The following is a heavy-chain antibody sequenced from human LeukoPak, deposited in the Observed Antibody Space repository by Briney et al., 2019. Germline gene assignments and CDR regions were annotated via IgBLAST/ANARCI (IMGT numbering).Heavy chain of an antibody. J-gene: IGHJ4*02. V-gene: IGHV3-48*01. CDR2: ISSSSSTI. Sequence: PGGSLRLSCAASGFTFSSYSMNWVRQAPGKGLEWVSYISSSSSTIYYADSVKGRFTISRDNSKNTLYLQMNSLRAEDTAVYYCAREEEVANVGFFDYWGQGTLVTVSS. CDR1: GFTFSSYS. CDR3: AREEEVANVGFFDY. D-gene: IGHD2-15*01.